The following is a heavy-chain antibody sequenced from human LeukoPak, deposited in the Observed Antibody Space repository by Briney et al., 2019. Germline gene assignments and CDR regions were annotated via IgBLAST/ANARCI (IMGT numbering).Heavy chain of an antibody. CDR3: ARVAGRSGRGDF. Sequence: GGSLRLSCAASGFTFSHYWMSWVRQSPGKGLEWVANIKQDGSEKYYVDSVKGRFTISRDNAKNSLHLQMNSLRAEDTAVYYCARVAGRSGRGDFWGQGTLVTVSS. CDR2: IKQDGSEK. J-gene: IGHJ4*02. V-gene: IGHV3-7*04. D-gene: IGHD6-19*01. CDR1: GFTFSHYW.